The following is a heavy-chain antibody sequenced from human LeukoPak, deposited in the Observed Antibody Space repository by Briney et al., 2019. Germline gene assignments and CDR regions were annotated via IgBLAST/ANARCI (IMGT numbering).Heavy chain of an antibody. CDR2: ISGSDDST. V-gene: IGHV3-23*01. Sequence: GGSLRLSCAASGFTFSSYAMNWVRQAPGKGLEWVSGISGSDDSTYYAESVEGRFTISRDNSKNTLYLQMNSLRAEDTAVYYCAKDGRLAGTVGSFFDYWGQGTLVTVSS. CDR3: AKDGRLAGTVGSFFDY. CDR1: GFTFSSYA. D-gene: IGHD6-13*01. J-gene: IGHJ4*02.